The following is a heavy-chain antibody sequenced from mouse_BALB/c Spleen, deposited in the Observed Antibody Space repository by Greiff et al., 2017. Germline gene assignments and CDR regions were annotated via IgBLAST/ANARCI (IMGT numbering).Heavy chain of an antibody. D-gene: IGHD1-1*01. V-gene: IGHV5-4*02. CDR1: GFTFSDYY. J-gene: IGHJ2*01. Sequence: EVMLVESGGGLVKPGGSLKLSCAASGFTFSDYYMYWVRQTPEKRLEWVATISDGGSYTYYPDSVKGRFTISRDNAKNNLYLQMSSPKSEDTAMYYCARGRYYGSSYFDYWGQGTTLTVSS. CDR2: ISDGGSYT. CDR3: ARGRYYGSSYFDY.